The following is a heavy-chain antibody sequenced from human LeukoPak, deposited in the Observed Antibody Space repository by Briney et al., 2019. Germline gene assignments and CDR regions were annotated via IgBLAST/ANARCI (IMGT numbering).Heavy chain of an antibody. CDR1: GYSISSGYY. CDR2: IYHSGST. J-gene: IGHJ5*02. D-gene: IGHD7-27*01. V-gene: IGHV4-38-2*01. CDR3: ARVWNRGWLDP. Sequence: SETLSLTCAVSGYSISSGYYWGWIRQPPGKGLEWIGSIYHSGSTYYNPSLKSRVTISVDTSKNQFSLKLSSVTAADTAVYYCARVWNRGWLDPWGQGTLVTVSS.